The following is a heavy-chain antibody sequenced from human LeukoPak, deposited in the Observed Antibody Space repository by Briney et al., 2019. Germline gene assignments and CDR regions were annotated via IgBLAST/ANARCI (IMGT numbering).Heavy chain of an antibody. CDR3: ARVHDYGDYDPDY. Sequence: GASVKVSCKASGDTFTNYEINWVRPAPGQGLEWMGWMNPKSGKTGYGQKFQGRVTMTRHTSITTAYMELSSLRPEDTAVYFCARVHDYGDYDPDYWGQGTLVTVSS. CDR2: MNPKSGKT. J-gene: IGHJ4*02. CDR1: GDTFTNYE. D-gene: IGHD4-17*01. V-gene: IGHV1-8*01.